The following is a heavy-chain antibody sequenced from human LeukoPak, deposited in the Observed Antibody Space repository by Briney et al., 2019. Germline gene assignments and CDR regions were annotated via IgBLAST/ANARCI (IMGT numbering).Heavy chain of an antibody. CDR1: GYSFTTYC. CDR2: TYPGDSET. V-gene: IGHV5-51*01. J-gene: IGHJ3*02. D-gene: IGHD3-3*01. CDR3: ARLITIFGVVKGPFDI. Sequence: GESLKISCKASGYSFTTYCIGWVRQMPGKGLDWMGITYPGDSETRYSPSFQGQVTMSADKSISTAYLQWSSLKASDTAMYYCARLITIFGVVKGPFDIWGQGTLVSVSS.